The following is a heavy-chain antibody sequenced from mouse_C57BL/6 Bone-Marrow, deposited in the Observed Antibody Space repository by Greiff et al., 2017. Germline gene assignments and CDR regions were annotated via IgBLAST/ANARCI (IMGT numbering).Heavy chain of an antibody. CDR1: GYTFTSSW. V-gene: IGHV1-52*01. CDR2: IDPSDSET. J-gene: IGHJ1*03. CDR3: ARGGSYWYFDV. Sequence: QVQLQQPGAELVRPGSSVKLSCKASGYTFTSSWMHWVKQRPIQGLEWIGNIDPSDSETHYNQKFKDKATLTVDKSSSTAYMQLSSLTSEDSAVYYCARGGSYWYFDVWGTGTTVTVSS.